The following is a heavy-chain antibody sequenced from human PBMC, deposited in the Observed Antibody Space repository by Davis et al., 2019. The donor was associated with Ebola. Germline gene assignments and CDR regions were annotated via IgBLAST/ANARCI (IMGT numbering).Heavy chain of an antibody. CDR2: IIPILGIA. CDR1: GGTFSSYA. V-gene: IGHV1-69*04. Sequence: SVKVSCKASGGTFSSYAISWVRQAPGQGLEWMGRIIPILGIANYAQKFQGRVTITADKSTSTAYMELSSLRSEDTAVYYCASDIGVAAAGTSGDYWGQGTLVTVSS. J-gene: IGHJ4*02. D-gene: IGHD6-13*01. CDR3: ASDIGVAAAGTSGDY.